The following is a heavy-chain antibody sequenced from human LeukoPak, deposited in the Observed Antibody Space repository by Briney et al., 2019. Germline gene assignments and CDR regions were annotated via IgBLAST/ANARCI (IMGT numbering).Heavy chain of an antibody. Sequence: GGSLRLSCAASGFTFNNYWMRWVRQAPGKRLESVATIKPDGTEKFYGDSMKGRFTISRDNAKNSLYLQMNSLRDEDTAVYYCVRDFHLGAFDIWGQGTMVTVSS. CDR3: VRDFHLGAFDI. J-gene: IGHJ3*02. CDR1: GFTFNNYW. CDR2: IKPDGTEK. V-gene: IGHV3-7*01.